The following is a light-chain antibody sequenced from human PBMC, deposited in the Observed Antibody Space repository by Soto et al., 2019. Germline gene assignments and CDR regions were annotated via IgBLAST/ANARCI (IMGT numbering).Light chain of an antibody. Sequence: EIVLTQSPGTLSLSPGERATLSCRASQSVSSSYLAWYQQKPGQAPRLLIYGASSRATGIPDRFSGSGSGTDFTLTISRLEPEDFALYYCQQYGSSSMAFGQGTKVDIK. CDR2: GAS. CDR1: QSVSSSY. V-gene: IGKV3-20*01. CDR3: QQYGSSSMA. J-gene: IGKJ1*01.